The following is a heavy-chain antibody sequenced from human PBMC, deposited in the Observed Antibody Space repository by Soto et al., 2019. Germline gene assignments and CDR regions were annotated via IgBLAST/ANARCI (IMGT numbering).Heavy chain of an antibody. CDR1: GFTFSSYG. CDR3: VKEFSEGYDFLDY. V-gene: IGHV3-23*01. D-gene: IGHD3-3*01. Sequence: GGSLRLSCAASGFTFSSYGMNWVRQAPGKGLEWVSTISGSGSSIYYADSVKGRFAISRDNAKNTLFLQMNSLRAEDTAIYYCVKEFSEGYDFLDYWGQGTLVTVSS. J-gene: IGHJ4*02. CDR2: ISGSGSSI.